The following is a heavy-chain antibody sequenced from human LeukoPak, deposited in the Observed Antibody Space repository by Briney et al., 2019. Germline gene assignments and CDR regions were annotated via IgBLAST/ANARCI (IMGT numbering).Heavy chain of an antibody. CDR1: GFTFSSYA. CDR3: ARDSVYSSGWFDLDY. V-gene: IGHV3-33*01. D-gene: IGHD6-19*01. J-gene: IGHJ4*02. CDR2: IWYDGSNK. Sequence: PGGSLRLSCTASGFTFSSYAMHWVRQAPGKGLEWVAVIWYDGSNKYYGDSVKGRITISRDNSKNTLFLQMNSLRAEETAVYYCARDSVYSSGWFDLDYWGQGTLVTVSS.